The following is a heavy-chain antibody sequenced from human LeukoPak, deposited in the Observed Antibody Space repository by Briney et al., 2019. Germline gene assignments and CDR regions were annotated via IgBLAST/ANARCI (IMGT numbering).Heavy chain of an antibody. J-gene: IGHJ4*02. D-gene: IGHD6-19*01. CDR2: IYYSEST. CDR1: GGSISSSSYY. CDR3: ARHGTIAMARTYFDY. Sequence: SETLSLTCTVSGGSISSSSYYWGWIRQPPGKGLEWIGSIYYSESTYYNPSLKSRITISGDTSKNQFSLKLSSVTAADTAVYYCARHGTIAMARTYFDYWGQGTPVTVSS. V-gene: IGHV4-39*01.